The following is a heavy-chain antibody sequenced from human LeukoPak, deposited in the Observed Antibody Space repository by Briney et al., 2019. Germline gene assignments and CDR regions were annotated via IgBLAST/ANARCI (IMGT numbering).Heavy chain of an antibody. CDR3: ARSLGYSSGG. D-gene: IGHD2-15*01. Sequence: GGSLRLSCAASGFPFRSHWMHWVRQVPGKGLVWVSHISTDGTTTNYADSVKGRFTISRDNAKDTLYLQLNSLRAEDTATYYCARSLGYSSGGWGQGTLVTVSS. V-gene: IGHV3-74*01. J-gene: IGHJ4*02. CDR2: ISTDGTTT. CDR1: GFPFRSHW.